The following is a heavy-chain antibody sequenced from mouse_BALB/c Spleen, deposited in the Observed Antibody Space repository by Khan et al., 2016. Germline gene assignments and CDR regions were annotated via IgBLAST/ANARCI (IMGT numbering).Heavy chain of an antibody. CDR2: ISYSGST. D-gene: IGHD1-1*01. Sequence: EVQLVESGPGLVKPSQSLSLTCTVTGYSITSDYAWNWIRQFPGNKLEWMGYISYSGSTSYNPSLKSRISITRDTSKNQFFLQSNSVTTEDTATYYCARDYYGSSYFDYWGQGTTLTVSS. CDR3: ARDYYGSSYFDY. V-gene: IGHV3-2*02. CDR1: GYSITSDYA. J-gene: IGHJ2*01.